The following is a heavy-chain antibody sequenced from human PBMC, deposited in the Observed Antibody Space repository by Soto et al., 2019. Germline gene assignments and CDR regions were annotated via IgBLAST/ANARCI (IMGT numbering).Heavy chain of an antibody. CDR2: IWYDGSNK. Sequence: GGSLRLSCAASGFTFSSYGMHWVRQAPGKGLEWVAVIWYDGSNKYYADSVKGRFTISRDNSKNTLYLQMNSLRAEDTAVYYCARGTSGFLKWLNYYYGMDVWGQGTTVTVSS. J-gene: IGHJ6*02. CDR1: GFTFSSYG. CDR3: ARGTSGFLKWLNYYYGMDV. D-gene: IGHD3-3*01. V-gene: IGHV3-33*01.